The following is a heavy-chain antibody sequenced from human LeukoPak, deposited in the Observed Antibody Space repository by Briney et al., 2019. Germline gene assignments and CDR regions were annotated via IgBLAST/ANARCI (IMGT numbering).Heavy chain of an antibody. Sequence: SVKASCKASGGTFSSYAISWVRQAPGQGLEWMGGIIPIFGTANYAQKFQGRVTITADESTSTAYMELSSLRSEDTAVYYCARRRVDYDFWSVYFDWFDPWGQGTLVTVSS. V-gene: IGHV1-69*13. CDR1: GGTFSSYA. D-gene: IGHD3-3*01. CDR2: IIPIFGTA. CDR3: ARRRVDYDFWSVYFDWFDP. J-gene: IGHJ5*02.